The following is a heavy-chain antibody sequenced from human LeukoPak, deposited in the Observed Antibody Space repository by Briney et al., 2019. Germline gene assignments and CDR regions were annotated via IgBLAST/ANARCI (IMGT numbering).Heavy chain of an antibody. CDR1: GYTFTSYG. CDR3: ARDRPPGRGYPVSPFDF. CDR2: ISAYNGNT. Sequence: GASVKVSCKASGYTFTSYGISWVRQAPGQGLEWMGWISAYNGNTNYAQKLQGRVTMTTDTSTSTASMELRSLRSDDTAMYYCARDRPPGRGYPVSPFDFWGQGTLVIVSS. V-gene: IGHV1-18*01. D-gene: IGHD3-10*01. J-gene: IGHJ4*02.